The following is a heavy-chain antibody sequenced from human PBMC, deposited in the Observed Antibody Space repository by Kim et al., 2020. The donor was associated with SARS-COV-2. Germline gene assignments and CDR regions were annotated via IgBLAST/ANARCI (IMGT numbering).Heavy chain of an antibody. J-gene: IGHJ4*02. Sequence: GGSLRLSCAASGFTFSGSAMHWVRQASGKGLEWVGRIRSKANSYATAYAASVKGRFTISRDDSKNTAYLQMNSLKTEDTAVYYCIYGSGSYYGFGARGYWGQGTLVTVSS. CDR1: GFTFSGSA. V-gene: IGHV3-73*01. D-gene: IGHD3-10*01. CDR3: IYGSGSYYGFGARGY. CDR2: IRSKANSYAT.